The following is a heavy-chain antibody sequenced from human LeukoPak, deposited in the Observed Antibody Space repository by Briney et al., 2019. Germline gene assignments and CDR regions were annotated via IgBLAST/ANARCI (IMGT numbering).Heavy chain of an antibody. CDR1: GGSISSGGYY. CDR3: ARVVGDYFDY. V-gene: IGHV4-31*03. Sequence: SQTLSLTCTVSGGSISSGGYYWSWIRQHPGTGLEWIGYIYYSGSTYYNPSLKSRVTISVDTSKNQFSLKLSSVTAADTAVYYCARVVGDYFDYWGQGTLVTVSS. CDR2: IYYSGST. J-gene: IGHJ4*02.